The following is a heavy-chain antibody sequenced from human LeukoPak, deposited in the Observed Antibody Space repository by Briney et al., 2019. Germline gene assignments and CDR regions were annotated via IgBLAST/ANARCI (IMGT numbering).Heavy chain of an antibody. D-gene: IGHD2-21*01. CDR2: ISCYNDNP. J-gene: IGHJ4*02. CDR3: ARDDSAD. V-gene: IGHV1-18*01. CDR1: GYTFTNFG. Sequence: ASVTVSFKASGYTFTNFGISWVRQPPGQGLESMCWISCYNDNPHYAHKLQRRVTLTTDTSTSTAYMELRSLRYDDTAVYYCARDDSADWGQGILVTVSS.